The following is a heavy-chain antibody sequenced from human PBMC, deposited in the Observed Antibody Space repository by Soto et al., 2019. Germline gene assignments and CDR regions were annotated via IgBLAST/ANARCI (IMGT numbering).Heavy chain of an antibody. D-gene: IGHD3-10*01. V-gene: IGHV1-69*13. CDR1: GGTFSSYA. CDR2: VIPIFGTA. J-gene: IGHJ4*02. Sequence: SVKVSCKASGGTFSSYAISWVRQAPGQGLEWMGGVIPIFGTANYAQKFQGRVTITADESTSTAYMELRSLRSDDTAVYYCASGGSGSYYNFPAGAFFDYWGQGTLVTVSS. CDR3: ASGGSGSYYNFPAGAFFDY.